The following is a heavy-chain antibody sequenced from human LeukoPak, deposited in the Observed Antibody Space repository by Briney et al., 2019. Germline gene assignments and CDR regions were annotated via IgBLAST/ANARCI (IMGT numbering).Heavy chain of an antibody. CDR3: AKSLLTTATGTGRAFDI. CDR2: ISAGADVI. V-gene: IGHV3-23*01. J-gene: IGHJ3*02. D-gene: IGHD1-1*01. CDR1: GFTFSAYW. Sequence: QPGGSLRLSCAASGFTFSAYWMHWVRQAPGKRLEWVSGISAGADVIFYADPVKGRFTISRDNSKNTLYLQMNSLRAEDSAEYYCAKSLLTTATGTGRAFDIWGQGTMVTVSA.